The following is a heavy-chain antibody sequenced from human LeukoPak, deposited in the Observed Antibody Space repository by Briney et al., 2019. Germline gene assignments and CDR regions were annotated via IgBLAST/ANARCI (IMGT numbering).Heavy chain of an antibody. J-gene: IGHJ4*02. D-gene: IGHD1-26*01. Sequence: QSGGSLRLSCAASGFTFSSYAMLCLRQAPGKGLEYVSSISSNGDNTYYANSVKGRFTISRDNSKNTLYLQMASLRGEDTAVYYCARAPREGFSGSYHDYWGQGTLVTVSS. V-gene: IGHV3-64*01. CDR1: GFTFSSYA. CDR2: ISSNGDNT. CDR3: ARAPREGFSGSYHDY.